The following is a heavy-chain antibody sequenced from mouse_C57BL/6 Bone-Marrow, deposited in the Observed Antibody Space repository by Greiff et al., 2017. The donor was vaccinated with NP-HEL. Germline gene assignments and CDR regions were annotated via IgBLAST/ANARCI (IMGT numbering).Heavy chain of an antibody. CDR3: TRDDYGVAWFAY. Sequence: EVQLVESGGGLVQPGGSMKLSCAASGFTFSDAWMDWVRQSPEKGLEWVAEIRNKANNHATYYAESVKGRFTISRDDSKSSVYLQMNSLRAEDTGIYYCTRDDYGVAWFAYWGQGTLVTVSA. V-gene: IGHV6-6*01. D-gene: IGHD2-4*01. CDR1: GFTFSDAW. J-gene: IGHJ3*01. CDR2: IRNKANNHAT.